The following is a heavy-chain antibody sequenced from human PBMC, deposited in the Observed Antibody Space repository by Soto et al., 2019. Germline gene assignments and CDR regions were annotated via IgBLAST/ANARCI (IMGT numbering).Heavy chain of an antibody. V-gene: IGHV1-69*13. D-gene: IGHD3-22*01. Sequence: SVKVSCKASGGTFSSYAISWVRQAPGQGLEWMGGIIPIFGTANYAQKFQGRVTITADESTSTAYMELSSLRSEDTAVYYCARDYYDSSGYPPLGFDPWGQGTLVTSPQ. CDR3: ARDYYDSSGYPPLGFDP. CDR2: IIPIFGTA. J-gene: IGHJ5*02. CDR1: GGTFSSYA.